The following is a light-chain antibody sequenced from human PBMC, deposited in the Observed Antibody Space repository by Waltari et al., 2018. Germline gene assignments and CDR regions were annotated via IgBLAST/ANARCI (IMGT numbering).Light chain of an antibody. V-gene: IGLV6-57*01. Sequence: NFMLTQPHSVSASPGKTVTISCTRSSARIASTYVPWSQQRPGSSPTPVIFEDDQRPSGVPDRFSGSIDSSSNSASLTISGLKTEDEADYYCQSYDSSDLWVFGGGTRLTVL. J-gene: IGLJ3*02. CDR2: EDD. CDR3: QSYDSSDLWV. CDR1: SARIASTY.